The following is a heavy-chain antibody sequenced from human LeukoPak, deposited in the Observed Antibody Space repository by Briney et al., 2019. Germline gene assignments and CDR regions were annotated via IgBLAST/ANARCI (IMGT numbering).Heavy chain of an antibody. CDR3: AKGRGQGFDY. CDR1: GFTFSSYA. CDR2: ISGSGDST. J-gene: IGHJ4*02. V-gene: IGHV3-23*01. Sequence: GGSLRLSCAASGFTFSSYAMSWVRQAPGKGLEWVSGISGSGDSTYYADSVKGRFTISRDNSKNTLYLQMNSLRVEDTAVYYCAKGRGQGFDYWGQGTLVTVSS. D-gene: IGHD3-10*01.